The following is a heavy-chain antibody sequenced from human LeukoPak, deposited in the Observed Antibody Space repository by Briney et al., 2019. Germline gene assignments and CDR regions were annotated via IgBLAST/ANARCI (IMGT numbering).Heavy chain of an antibody. D-gene: IGHD3-10*01. CDR2: IYPRDSDT. Sequence: PGGSLKISCKVSGYTFTHQWIGWVRQKSGSGLEWMGIIYPRDSDTRYSPSFQGHVSISADTSINTAYLEWSRLEASDTAIYYCARHSDVIGAIWGQGTLVTVSS. J-gene: IGHJ4*02. CDR1: GYTFTHQW. V-gene: IGHV5-51*01. CDR3: ARHSDVIGAI.